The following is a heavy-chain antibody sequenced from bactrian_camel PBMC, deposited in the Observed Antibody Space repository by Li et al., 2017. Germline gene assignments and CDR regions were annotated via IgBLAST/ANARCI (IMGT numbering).Heavy chain of an antibody. Sequence: HVQLVESGGGSVQIGGSLTLACAASRDFNDTRAEWGWFRQAPGAQCEMVASVSPDGKKYYANSVKGRFTISQDNGNMVYLQMNSLKPDDTGMYYCAATGIATTTPLLSVDYNFWGQGTQVTVS. CDR2: VSPDGKK. V-gene: IGHV3S53*01. D-gene: IGHD4*01. J-gene: IGHJ4*01. CDR1: RDFNDTR. CDR3: AATGIATTTPLLSVDYNF.